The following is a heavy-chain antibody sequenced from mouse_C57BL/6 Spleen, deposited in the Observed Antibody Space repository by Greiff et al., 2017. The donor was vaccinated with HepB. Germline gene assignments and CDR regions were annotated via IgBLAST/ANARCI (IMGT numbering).Heavy chain of an antibody. D-gene: IGHD2-1*01. Sequence: EVKVVESGGGLVQPGGSLSLSCAASGFTFTDYYMSWVRQPPGKALEWLGFISNKANGSTTEYSASVKGRFTISRDNSRSILYLQMNALRAEDSATYYWASSYGNYVGWYFDVWGTGTTVTVSS. J-gene: IGHJ1*03. V-gene: IGHV7-3*01. CDR1: GFTFTDYY. CDR3: ASSYGNYVGWYFDV. CDR2: ISNKANGSTT.